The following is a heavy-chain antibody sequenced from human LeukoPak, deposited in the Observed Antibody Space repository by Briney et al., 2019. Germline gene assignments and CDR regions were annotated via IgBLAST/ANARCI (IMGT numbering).Heavy chain of an antibody. D-gene: IGHD3-10*01. J-gene: IGHJ3*02. CDR2: IYSGGST. V-gene: IGHV3-53*01. CDR3: ARGGSGSYESDAFDI. CDR1: GFTVSSNY. Sequence: GGSLRLSCAAFGFTVSSNYMSWVRQAPGKGLEWVSVIYSGGSTYYADSVKGRFTISRDNSKNTLYLQMNSLRAEDTAVYYCARGGSGSYESDAFDIWGQGTMVTVSS.